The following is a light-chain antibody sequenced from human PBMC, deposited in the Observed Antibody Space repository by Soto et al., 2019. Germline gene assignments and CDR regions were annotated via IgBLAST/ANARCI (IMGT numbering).Light chain of an antibody. CDR2: DAY. J-gene: IGKJ5*01. CDR1: QDITNY. CDR3: QQYDDLPIT. Sequence: DIQMTQSPSSLSASVGDRVTITCQASQDITNYLNWYQQKPGKPPKLLINDAYNLETGVPSRFSGSGSGTHFSFTINSRKPEDFATYYCQQYDDLPITFGLGTRLDIK. V-gene: IGKV1-33*01.